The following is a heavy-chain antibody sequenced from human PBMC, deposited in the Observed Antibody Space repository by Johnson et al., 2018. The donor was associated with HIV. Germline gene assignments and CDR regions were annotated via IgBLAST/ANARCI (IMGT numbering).Heavy chain of an antibody. J-gene: IGHJ3*02. CDR3: ARDRGSSWPYDAFDI. CDR1: GFTFSSYG. V-gene: IGHV3-NL1*01. CDR2: MYSGGSP. Sequence: QVQLVESGGGVVQPGGSLRLSCAASGFTFSSYGMHWVHQAPGKGLEWVAVMYSGGSPYYADSVKGRFTISRDNSKNTLYLQMNSLRAEDTAVYYCARDRGSSWPYDAFDIWGQGTMVTVSS. D-gene: IGHD6-13*01.